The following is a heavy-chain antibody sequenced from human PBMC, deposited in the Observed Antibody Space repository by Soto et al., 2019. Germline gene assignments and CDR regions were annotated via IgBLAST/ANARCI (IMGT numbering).Heavy chain of an antibody. Sequence: PGGSLRLSCAASGFTFSTDAMSWVRQAPGKGLEWVSAISGSGGSTYYADSVKGRFTISRDNSKNTLYLQMNSLRAEDTAVYYCAKYPVTIFGVDPFDYWGQGTLVTVSS. J-gene: IGHJ4*02. D-gene: IGHD3-3*01. V-gene: IGHV3-23*01. CDR3: AKYPVTIFGVDPFDY. CDR2: ISGSGGST. CDR1: GFTFSTDA.